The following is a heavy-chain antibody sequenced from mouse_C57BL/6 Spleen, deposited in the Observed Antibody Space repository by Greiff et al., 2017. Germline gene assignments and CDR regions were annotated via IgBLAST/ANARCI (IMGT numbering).Heavy chain of an antibody. Sequence: QVQLQQPGAELVRPGSSVKLSCKASGYTFTSYWMDWVKQRPGQGLEWIGNIYPSDSETHYNQKFKDKATLTVDKSSSTAYMQLSSLTSEDSAVYYCARGGYGSRDWYFDVWGTGTTVTVSS. V-gene: IGHV1-61*01. J-gene: IGHJ1*03. CDR1: GYTFTSYW. CDR3: ARGGYGSRDWYFDV. D-gene: IGHD1-1*01. CDR2: IYPSDSET.